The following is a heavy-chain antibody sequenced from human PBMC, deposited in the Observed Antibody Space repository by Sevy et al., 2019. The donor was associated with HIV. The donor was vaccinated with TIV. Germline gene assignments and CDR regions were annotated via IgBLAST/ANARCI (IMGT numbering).Heavy chain of an antibody. J-gene: IGHJ6*02. V-gene: IGHV4-31*03. CDR1: GGSISSGGYY. D-gene: IGHD3-3*01. CDR2: IYYSGST. CDR3: ARALYYDFWSGHAYGMDV. Sequence: SETLSLTCTVSGGSISSGGYYWSWIRQHPGKDLEWIGYIYYSGSTYYNPSLKSRVTISVDTSKNQFSLKLSSVTAADTAVYYCARALYYDFWSGHAYGMDVWGQGTTITVSS.